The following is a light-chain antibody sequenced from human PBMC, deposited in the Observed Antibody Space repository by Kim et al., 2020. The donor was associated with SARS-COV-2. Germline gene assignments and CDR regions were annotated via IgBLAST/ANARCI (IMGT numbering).Light chain of an antibody. CDR2: DTS. V-gene: IGLV7-46*01. J-gene: IGLJ3*02. Sequence: QAVVTQESSLIVSPGGTVTLTCGSSTGAVTSGKYPYWFQQKSGQAPRTPPFDTSDKHTWTPARFSGSLLGGKAALTLSGAQPDDEAEYYCFLSYSIPQPGVFGGGTKRT. CDR3: FLSYSIPQPGV. CDR1: TGAVTSGKY.